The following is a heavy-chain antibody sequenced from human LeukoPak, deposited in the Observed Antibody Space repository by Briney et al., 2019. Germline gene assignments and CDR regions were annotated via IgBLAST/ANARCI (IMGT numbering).Heavy chain of an antibody. D-gene: IGHD6-19*01. Sequence: SESLCLTCTVSAGYIRTYYWIWIRQSPGKGLEWIGCVYNSGCTSYSTSLKSRVTISVDTSKNKFSLKLSSVTAADTAVYYCAKSSGWSIIRLDPWGQGTLVIVSS. J-gene: IGHJ5*02. CDR2: VYNSGCT. CDR1: AGYIRTYY. V-gene: IGHV4-59*03. CDR3: AKSSGWSIIRLDP.